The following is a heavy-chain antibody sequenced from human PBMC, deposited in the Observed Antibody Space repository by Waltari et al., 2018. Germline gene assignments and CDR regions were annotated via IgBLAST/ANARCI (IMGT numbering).Heavy chain of an antibody. V-gene: IGHV4-4*09. D-gene: IGHD2-21*01. J-gene: IGHJ3*02. CDR1: GYSISSYY. CDR2: IYTSGST. CDR3: ARASGGDCSLPCAFDI. Sequence: QVQLQESGPGLVKPSETLSLTCAVSGYSISSYYWSWIRQPPGKGLEWIGYIYTSGSTNYNPSLKSRVTISVDTSKNQFSLKLSSVTAADTAVYYCARASGGDCSLPCAFDIWGQGTMVTVSS.